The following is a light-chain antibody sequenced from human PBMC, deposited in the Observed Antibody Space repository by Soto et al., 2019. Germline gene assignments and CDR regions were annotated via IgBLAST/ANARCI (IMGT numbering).Light chain of an antibody. CDR1: QSVSSY. CDR3: QQYNSWPPWLT. CDR2: GAS. Sequence: EIVLTQSPATLSVSPGERATLSCRASQSVSSYLAWYQQRPGQAPRLLIYGASTRATGIPARFSGSGSGTEFTLTISSLQPEDFAVYYCQQYNSWPPWLTFGGGTKVDIK. J-gene: IGKJ4*01. V-gene: IGKV3-15*01.